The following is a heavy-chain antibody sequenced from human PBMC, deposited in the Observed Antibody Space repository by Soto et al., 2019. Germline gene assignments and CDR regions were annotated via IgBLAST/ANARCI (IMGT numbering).Heavy chain of an antibody. D-gene: IGHD6-25*01. Sequence: EAQLVESGGGLVQPGGSLRLSYATSGFTFGDYWMSWVRQAPGKRLEWVANTKQDESEKYYVGSVKGRFTISRDNAKNSLYLQMNSLRAEDTAVYFCVREGDSGFFSWGQGTLVTVSS. V-gene: IGHV3-7*01. CDR2: TKQDESEK. CDR3: VREGDSGFFS. J-gene: IGHJ5*02. CDR1: GFTFGDYW.